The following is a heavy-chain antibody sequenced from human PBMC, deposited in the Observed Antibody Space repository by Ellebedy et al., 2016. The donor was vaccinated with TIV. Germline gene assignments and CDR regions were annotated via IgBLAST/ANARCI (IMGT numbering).Heavy chain of an antibody. CDR3: ATAYGFNSPLGK. D-gene: IGHD5-24*01. CDR1: GVTLSSYW. CDR2: INNDGSST. J-gene: IGHJ4*02. V-gene: IGHV3-74*01. Sequence: GESLKISCAASGVTLSSYWTHWVRQVPGKGLVWVSRINNDGSSTNYADSVKGRFTISRDNSQNTLYLQMSSLRAEDTAVYYCATAYGFNSPLGKWGQGTLVTVSS.